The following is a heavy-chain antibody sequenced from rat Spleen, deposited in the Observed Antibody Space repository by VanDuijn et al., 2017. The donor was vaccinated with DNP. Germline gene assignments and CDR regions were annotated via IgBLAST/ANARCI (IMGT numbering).Heavy chain of an antibody. CDR2: ISYDGSST. D-gene: IGHD1-2*01. Sequence: EVLLVESDGGLVQPGRSLKLSCAASGFTFSDYYMAWVRQAPTKGLEWVATISYDGSSTYYPDSVKGRFTISRDNAKSTLYLQMNSLRSEDTATYYCTRDQYSSYMSFDYWGQGVMVTVSS. V-gene: IGHV5-29*01. J-gene: IGHJ2*01. CDR3: TRDQYSSYMSFDY. CDR1: GFTFSDYY.